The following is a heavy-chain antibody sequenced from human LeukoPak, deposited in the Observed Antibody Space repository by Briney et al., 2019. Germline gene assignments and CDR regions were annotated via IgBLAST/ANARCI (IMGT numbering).Heavy chain of an antibody. CDR1: GGTFSSYA. CDR3: ARDHDILTRFDY. Sequence: ASVKVSCKASGGTFSSYAISWVRQAPGQGLEWMGRIIPIFGIANYAQKFQGRVTITADKSTSTAYMELSSLRSEDTAVYYCARDHDILTRFDYWGQGTLVTVSS. V-gene: IGHV1-69*04. CDR2: IIPIFGIA. J-gene: IGHJ4*02. D-gene: IGHD3-9*01.